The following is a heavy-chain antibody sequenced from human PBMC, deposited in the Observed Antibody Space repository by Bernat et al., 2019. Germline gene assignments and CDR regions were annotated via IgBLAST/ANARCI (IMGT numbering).Heavy chain of an antibody. Sequence: QVQLQQWGAGLLKPSETLSLTCAFYVGSFSGYYWSWIRQPPGKGLEWIGEINHSGSTNYNPSLKSRVTISVDTSKNQFSLKLSAVTAADTAVYYCARILGATSQTWGQGTLVTVSS. CDR2: INHSGST. CDR1: VGSFSGYY. V-gene: IGHV4-34*01. J-gene: IGHJ5*02. CDR3: ARILGATSQT. D-gene: IGHD1-26*01.